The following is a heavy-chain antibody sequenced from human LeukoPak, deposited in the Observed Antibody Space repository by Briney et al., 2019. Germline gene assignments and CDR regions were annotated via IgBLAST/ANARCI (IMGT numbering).Heavy chain of an antibody. V-gene: IGHV1-18*01. CDR3: ARPRSYYDFWSGPEPLDY. Sequence: SVNVSCTASGYTFTSYGISWVRHAPGQGLEWMGWIIVINGNTNYAQRLQGRVTMTTDTSTSTAYMELRSLRSDDTAVYYCARPRSYYDFWSGPEPLDYWGQGTLVTVST. CDR1: GYTFTSYG. D-gene: IGHD3-3*01. J-gene: IGHJ4*02. CDR2: IIVINGNT.